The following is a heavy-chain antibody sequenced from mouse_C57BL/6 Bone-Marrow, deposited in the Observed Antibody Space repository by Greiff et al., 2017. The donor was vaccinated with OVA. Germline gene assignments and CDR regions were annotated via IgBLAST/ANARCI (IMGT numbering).Heavy chain of an antibody. CDR1: GYTFTSYW. D-gene: IGHD1-1*01. J-gene: IGHJ3*01. V-gene: IGHV1-55*01. CDR2: IHPGSGST. Sequence: QVQLQQPGAELVKPGASVKMSCKASGYTFTSYWITWVKQRPGQGLEWIGDIHPGSGSTNYNEKFKSKATLTVDTSSSTAYMQLSSLTSEDSAVYYCARETRYYALAGFAYWGQGTLVTVSA. CDR3: ARETRYYALAGFAY.